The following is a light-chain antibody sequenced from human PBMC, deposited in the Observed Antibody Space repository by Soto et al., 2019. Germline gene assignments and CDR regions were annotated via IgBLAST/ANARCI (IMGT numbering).Light chain of an antibody. Sequence: EIVMTQSPATLSVSPGERATLSCRASPSVTNFLAWYQQKRGQAPRRLIYGAYIRATGIQDRFSGSGSGTDFTLTIRRLEPEDFALYYCKQYHTSPLTVGQGTKV. CDR1: PSVTNF. CDR3: KQYHTSPLT. J-gene: IGKJ1*01. CDR2: GAY. V-gene: IGKV3-20*01.